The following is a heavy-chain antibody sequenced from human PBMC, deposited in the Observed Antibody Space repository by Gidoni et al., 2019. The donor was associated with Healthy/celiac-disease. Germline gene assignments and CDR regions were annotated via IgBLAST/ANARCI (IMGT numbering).Heavy chain of an antibody. CDR1: GGSISSSSYY. CDR3: ARDEPHTNDYGDYFRSWFDP. D-gene: IGHD4-17*01. J-gene: IGHJ5*02. CDR2: IYYSGST. V-gene: IGHV4-39*07. Sequence: QLQLQESGPGLVKPSETLSLTCTVSGGSISSSSYYWGWIRQPPGKGLEWIGSIYYSGSTYYNPSLKSRVTISVDTSKNQFSLKLSSVTAADTAVYYCARDEPHTNDYGDYFRSWFDPWGQGTLVTVSS.